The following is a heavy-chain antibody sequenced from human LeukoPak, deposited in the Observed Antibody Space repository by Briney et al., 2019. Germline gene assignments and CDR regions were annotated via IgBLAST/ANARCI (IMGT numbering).Heavy chain of an antibody. CDR3: NFRFINDY. CDR1: GFTFSSYA. Sequence: PGGSLRLSCAASGFTFSSYAMSWVRQAPGKGLEWVSAISGSGGSTHYADSVKGRFTISRDNSKNTLYLQMNSPRAEDTAVYYCNFRFINDYWGQGTLVTVSS. D-gene: IGHD2/OR15-2a*01. J-gene: IGHJ4*02. CDR2: ISGSGGST. V-gene: IGHV3-23*01.